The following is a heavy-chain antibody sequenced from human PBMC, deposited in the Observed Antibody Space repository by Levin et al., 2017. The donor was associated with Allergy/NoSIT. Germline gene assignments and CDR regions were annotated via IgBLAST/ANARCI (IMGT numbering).Heavy chain of an antibody. J-gene: IGHJ4*02. V-gene: IGHV3-23*01. CDR1: RFTFSSYA. D-gene: IGHD2-15*01. CDR2: ISGSGGTT. Sequence: PGGSLRLSCAASRFTFSSYAMTWVRQAPGKGLEWVSAISGSGGTTFYADSVKGRFTISRDNSKNTLFLQMNSLRAEDTAIYYCAKDHVATSTCQGYFDFWGQGTLVTVSS. CDR3: AKDHVATSTCQGYFDF.